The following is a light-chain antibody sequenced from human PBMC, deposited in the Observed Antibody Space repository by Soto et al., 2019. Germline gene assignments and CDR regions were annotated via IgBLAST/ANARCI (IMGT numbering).Light chain of an antibody. Sequence: QSALTQPASVSGSPGQSITISCTGTSIDVGGYNYVSWYQHHPGKAPKLMIYEVSNRPSGVSNRFSGSKSGNTASLTISGLQTEDEADYYCSSYTSRTTLSVFGTGTKVTVL. CDR1: SIDVGGYNY. CDR3: SSYTSRTTLSV. J-gene: IGLJ1*01. V-gene: IGLV2-14*01. CDR2: EVS.